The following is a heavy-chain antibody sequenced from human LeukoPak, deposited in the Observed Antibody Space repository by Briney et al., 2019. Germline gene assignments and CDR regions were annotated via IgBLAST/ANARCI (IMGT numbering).Heavy chain of an antibody. J-gene: IGHJ4*02. D-gene: IGHD1-26*01. CDR3: ARDEGIVGATTPFDY. CDR1: GFTFTAYA. Sequence: GGSLRLSCVASGFTFTAYAMNWVRQAPGKGLEWVSYISSTSSTTYYADSVKGRFTISRDTARNSLSLQMNSLRAEDTAVYYCARDEGIVGATTPFDYWGQGTLVTVSS. V-gene: IGHV3-48*01. CDR2: ISSTSSTT.